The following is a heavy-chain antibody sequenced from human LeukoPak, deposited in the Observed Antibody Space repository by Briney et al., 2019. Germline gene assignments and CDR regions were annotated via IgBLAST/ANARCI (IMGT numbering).Heavy chain of an antibody. CDR1: GGSISSSNW. J-gene: IGHJ4*02. D-gene: IGHD3-10*01. CDR2: IYHSGST. Sequence: PSETLSLTCAVSGGSISSSNWWSWVRPPPGKGLEWIGEIYHSGSTNYNPSLKSRVTISVDKSKNQFSLKLSSVTAADTAVYYCARARVLLWFGERRYYFDYWGQGTLVTVSS. CDR3: ARARVLLWFGERRYYFDY. V-gene: IGHV4-4*02.